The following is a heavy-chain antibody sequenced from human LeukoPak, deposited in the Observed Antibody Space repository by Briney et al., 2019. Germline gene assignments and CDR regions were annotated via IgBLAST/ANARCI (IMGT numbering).Heavy chain of an antibody. Sequence: GGSLRLSCAASGFTFDDYAMHWVRQAPGKGLEWVSGISWNSGSIGYADSVKGRFTISRDNAKNSLYLQMNSLRAEDTALYYCAKDRNYGGNSGYFDYWGQGTLVTVSS. CDR1: GFTFDDYA. V-gene: IGHV3-9*01. D-gene: IGHD4-23*01. CDR3: AKDRNYGGNSGYFDY. J-gene: IGHJ4*02. CDR2: ISWNSGSI.